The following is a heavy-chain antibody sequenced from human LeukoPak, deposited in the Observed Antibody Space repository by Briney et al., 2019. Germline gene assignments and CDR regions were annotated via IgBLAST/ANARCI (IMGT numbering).Heavy chain of an antibody. CDR1: GFTVSSNY. V-gene: IGHV3-53*01. CDR2: IYSGGST. D-gene: IGHD6-19*01. J-gene: IGHJ4*02. CDR3: ARGAPGYSSGWYPDY. Sequence: GGSLRLSCAASGFTVSSNYMSWVRQAPGKGLEWVSVIYSGGSTYYADSVKGRFTISRDNSKNTLYLQMNSLRAEDTAVYYCARGAPGYSSGWYPDYWGQGTLVTASS.